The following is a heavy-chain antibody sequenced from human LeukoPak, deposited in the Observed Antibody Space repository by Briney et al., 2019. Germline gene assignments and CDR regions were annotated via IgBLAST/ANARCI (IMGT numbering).Heavy chain of an antibody. CDR1: GGTFSSYA. D-gene: IGHD3-22*01. CDR3: ARVYRGTGYYGSSGYYFDY. J-gene: IGHJ4*02. V-gene: IGHV1-69*06. Sequence: ASVKVSCKASGGTFSSYAISWVRQAPGQGLEWMGGIIPIFGTANYAQKFQGRVTITADKSTSTAYMELSSLRSEDTAVYYCARVYRGTGYYGSSGYYFDYWGQGTLVTVSS. CDR2: IIPIFGTA.